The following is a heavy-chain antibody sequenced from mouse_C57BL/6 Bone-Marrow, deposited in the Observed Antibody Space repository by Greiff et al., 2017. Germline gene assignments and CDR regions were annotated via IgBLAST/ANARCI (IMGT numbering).Heavy chain of an antibody. J-gene: IGHJ3*01. CDR1: GYAFTDYY. CDR2: INPESGGT. CDR3: TRASDYYGNGFWFAY. Sequence: VQLQQSGAELVRPGTSVKLSCKASGYAFTDYYIAWVQQIPVQGLEWVGAINPESGGTYYHEQFKGKAILTADKSSSTAYMQLSSMKSEDSAVYFCTRASDYYGNGFWFAYWGQGTLVTVSA. V-gene: IGHV1-54*01. D-gene: IGHD2-1*01.